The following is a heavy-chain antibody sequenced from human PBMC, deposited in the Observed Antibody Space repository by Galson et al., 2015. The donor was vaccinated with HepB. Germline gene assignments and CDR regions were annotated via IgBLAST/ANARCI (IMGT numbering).Heavy chain of an antibody. V-gene: IGHV6-1*01. D-gene: IGHD3-22*01. Sequence: CAISGDSVSSNSAAWNWFRQSPSRGLEWLGRTYHRSKWFNDYAVSVKSRITITPDTSKNQFSLQLSSVTPEDTAVYYCARDSKHDISGYLYAFDIWGQGTMVTVSS. J-gene: IGHJ3*02. CDR3: ARDSKHDISGYLYAFDI. CDR2: TYHRSKWFN. CDR1: GDSVSSNSAA.